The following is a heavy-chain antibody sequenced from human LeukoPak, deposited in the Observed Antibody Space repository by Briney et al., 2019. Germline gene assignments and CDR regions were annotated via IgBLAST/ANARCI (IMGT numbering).Heavy chain of an antibody. CDR1: GFTFSSYE. Sequence: GGSLRLSCAASGFTFSSYEMTWVRQAPGKGLEWVSYISSSGSTIYYADSVKGRFTISRDNAKNSLYLQMNSLRAEDTAVYYCARYGAVAGGVYWGQGTLVTVSS. V-gene: IGHV3-48*03. J-gene: IGHJ4*02. CDR2: ISSSGSTI. D-gene: IGHD6-19*01. CDR3: ARYGAVAGGVY.